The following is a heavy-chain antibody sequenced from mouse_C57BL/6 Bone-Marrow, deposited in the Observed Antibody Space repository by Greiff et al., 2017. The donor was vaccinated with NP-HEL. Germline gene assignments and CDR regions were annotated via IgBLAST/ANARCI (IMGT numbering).Heavy chain of an antibody. CDR3: ARDYYGRRGWFAY. J-gene: IGHJ3*01. CDR1: GYTFTSYW. Sequence: VQLQQPGAELVRPGTSVKLSCKASGYTFTSYWMHWVKQRPGQGLEWIGVIDPSDSYTNYNQKFKGKATLTVDTSSSTAYMQLSSLTSEDSAVYYCARDYYGRRGWFAYWGQGTLVTVSA. CDR2: IDPSDSYT. D-gene: IGHD1-1*01. V-gene: IGHV1-59*01.